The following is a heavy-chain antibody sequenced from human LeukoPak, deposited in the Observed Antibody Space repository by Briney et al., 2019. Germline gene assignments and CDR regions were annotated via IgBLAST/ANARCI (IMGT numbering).Heavy chain of an antibody. CDR2: INTSGNT. V-gene: IGHV4-4*07. CDR3: AAVATRYYYTIDV. J-gene: IGHJ6*02. CDR1: GASISDYD. Sequence: PSETLSLTCTVSGASISDYDWDWIRQPAGKGLEWIGRINTSGNTNYNPSLTSRVTMSVDTSKNQFSLKVYSVTAADTAVYYCAAVATRYYYTIDVWGQGTTVTVSS. D-gene: IGHD2-21*01.